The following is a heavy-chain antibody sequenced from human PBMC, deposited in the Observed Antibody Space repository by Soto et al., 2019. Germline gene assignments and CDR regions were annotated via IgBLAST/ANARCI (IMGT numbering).Heavy chain of an antibody. J-gene: IGHJ6*02. CDR2: INPSGGST. Sequence: ASVKVSCKASGYTFTSYYMHWVRQAPGQGLEWMGIINPSGGSTSYAQKFQGRVTMTRDTSTSTVYMELSSLRSEDTAVYYCARDHCSGGSCYSPPSYYGMDVWGQGTTVTVSS. D-gene: IGHD2-15*01. CDR3: ARDHCSGGSCYSPPSYYGMDV. CDR1: GYTFTSYY. V-gene: IGHV1-46*01.